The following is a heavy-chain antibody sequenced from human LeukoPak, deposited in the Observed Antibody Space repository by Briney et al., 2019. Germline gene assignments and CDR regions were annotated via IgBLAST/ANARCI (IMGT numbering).Heavy chain of an antibody. J-gene: IGHJ5*02. V-gene: IGHV3-11*01. D-gene: IGHD2-2*02. CDR2: ISSSGSTI. Sequence: PGGSLRLSCAASGFTFSDYYMSWIRQAPGKGLEWVSYISSSGSTIYYADSVKGRFTISRGNAKNSLYLQMNSLRAEDTAVYYCARVDCSSTSCYIEVANWFDPWGQGTLVTVSS. CDR3: ARVDCSSTSCYIEVANWFDP. CDR1: GFTFSDYY.